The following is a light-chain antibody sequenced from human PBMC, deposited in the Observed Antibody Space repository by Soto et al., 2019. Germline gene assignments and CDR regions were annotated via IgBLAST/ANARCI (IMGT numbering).Light chain of an antibody. CDR3: QQFGDSPPYT. J-gene: IGKJ2*01. CDR1: QSISTRY. V-gene: IGKV3-20*01. Sequence: EIVLTQSPGTLSLSPGERASLSCRASQSISTRYLAWYQQKPGQAPRLLIYTTSSRAAGIPDRFSGSGSGTDFTLTISRLEPEDFAVYYCQQFGDSPPYTFGQGTTLEIK. CDR2: TTS.